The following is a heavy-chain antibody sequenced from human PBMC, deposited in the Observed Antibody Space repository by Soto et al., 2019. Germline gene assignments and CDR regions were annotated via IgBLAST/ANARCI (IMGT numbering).Heavy chain of an antibody. CDR3: AKDFTRNDPLDY. Sequence: GSLRLSCAASGFTFSSYAMSWVRQAPEKELEWVSAISCSGGTKYYADSVKGRFTISRDNSKSTLYLQMNSLRAEHTAVYYYAKDFTRNDPLDYWGQGTLVTVSS. V-gene: IGHV3-23*01. J-gene: IGHJ4*02. CDR2: ISCSGGTK. CDR1: GFTFSSYA. D-gene: IGHD1-1*01.